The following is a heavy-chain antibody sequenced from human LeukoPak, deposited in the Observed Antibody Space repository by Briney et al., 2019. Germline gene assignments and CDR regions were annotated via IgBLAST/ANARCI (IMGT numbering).Heavy chain of an antibody. CDR1: GFTFSSYA. CDR2: ISGSGGST. V-gene: IGHV3-23*01. CDR3: ARDAFHTVTTLSPTNFDC. J-gene: IGHJ4*02. D-gene: IGHD4-11*01. Sequence: PGGSLRLSCAASGFTFSSYAMSWVRQAPGKGLEWVSAISGSGGSTYYADSVKGRFTISRDNSKNTLYLQMNSLRAEDTAVYYCARDAFHTVTTLSPTNFDCWGQGTLVTVSS.